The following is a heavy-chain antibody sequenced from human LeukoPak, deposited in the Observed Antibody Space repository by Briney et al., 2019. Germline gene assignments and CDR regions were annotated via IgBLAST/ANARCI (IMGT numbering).Heavy chain of an antibody. Sequence: PSETLSLTCTVSGVSISSSNSYWGWIRQPPGKGLEWIGSIYYSGSTNYNPSLKSRVTISVDTSKNQFSLKLSSVTAADTAVYYCARVDSSNWYEYRGYFDYWGQGTLVTVSS. J-gene: IGHJ4*02. D-gene: IGHD6-13*01. CDR3: ARVDSSNWYEYRGYFDY. CDR1: GVSISSSNSY. CDR2: IYYSGST. V-gene: IGHV4-39*07.